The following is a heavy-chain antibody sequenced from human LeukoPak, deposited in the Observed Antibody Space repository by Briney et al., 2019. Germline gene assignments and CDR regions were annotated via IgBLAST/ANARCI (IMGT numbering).Heavy chain of an antibody. J-gene: IGHJ5*02. CDR2: IYTSGST. V-gene: IGHV4-4*07. D-gene: IGHD6-13*01. CDR1: GGSIGSYY. CDR3: ARETSSSWYNWFDP. Sequence: PSETLSLTCTVSGGSIGSYYWSWIRQPAGKGLEWIGRIYTSGSTNYNPSLKSRVTMSVDTSKNQFSLKLSSVTAADTAVYYCARETSSSWYNWFDPWGQGTLVTVSS.